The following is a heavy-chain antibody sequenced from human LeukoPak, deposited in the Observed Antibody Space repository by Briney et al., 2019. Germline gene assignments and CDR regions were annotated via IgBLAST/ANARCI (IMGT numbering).Heavy chain of an antibody. CDR2: IYDSGST. CDR3: ARGVYGAWGSGTYYGFDY. CDR1: GGSISSYY. Sequence: SETLSLTCTVSGGSISSYYWSWIRQPPGKGLEWIGYIYDSGSTKYNPSLKSRVTISLDTSKKQFSLNLNSVTAADTAVYYCARGVYGAWGSGTYYGFDYWGQGTLVTVPS. D-gene: IGHD3-10*01. V-gene: IGHV4-59*01. J-gene: IGHJ4*02.